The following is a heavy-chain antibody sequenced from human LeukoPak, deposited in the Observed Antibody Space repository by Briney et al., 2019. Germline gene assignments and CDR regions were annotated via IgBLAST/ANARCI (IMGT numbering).Heavy chain of an antibody. D-gene: IGHD5-12*01. Sequence: GGSLRLSCAASGLTFSSYWMSWVRQAPGKGLEWVANIKQDGSEKYYVDSVKGRFTISRDNAKNSLYLQMNSLRAEDTAVYYCARGQYSGYDFFDYWGQGTLVTVSS. CDR2: IKQDGSEK. CDR3: ARGQYSGYDFFDY. V-gene: IGHV3-7*01. J-gene: IGHJ4*02. CDR1: GLTFSSYW.